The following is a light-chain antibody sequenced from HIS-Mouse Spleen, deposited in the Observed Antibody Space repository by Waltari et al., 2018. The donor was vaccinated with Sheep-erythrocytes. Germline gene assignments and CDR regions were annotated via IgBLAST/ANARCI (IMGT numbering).Light chain of an antibody. V-gene: IGLV2-18*01. J-gene: IGLJ2*01. Sequence: QSALTQPPSVSGSPGQSVTISCTGTSSDVGSYNRVSWYQQPPGTAPKLMIYEVSNRPSRVPDRFSGSKSGNTASLTISGLQAEDEADYYCSLYTSSSTLVFGGGTKLTVL. CDR2: EVS. CDR1: SSDVGSYNR. CDR3: SLYTSSSTLV.